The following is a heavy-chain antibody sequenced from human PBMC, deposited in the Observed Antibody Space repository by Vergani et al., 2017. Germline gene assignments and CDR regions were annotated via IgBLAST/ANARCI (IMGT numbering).Heavy chain of an antibody. V-gene: IGHV4-59*01. CDR1: GGSISSYY. J-gene: IGHJ6*03. D-gene: IGHD6-6*01. Sequence: QVQLQESGPGLVKPSETLSLTCTVSGGSISSYYWSWIRQPQGKVLEWIGYIYYSGSTNYTPSLKSRVTISVDTSKNQFSLKLSSVTAADTAVYYCARGGIAARPYYYYYYMDVWGKGTTVTVSS. CDR2: IYYSGST. CDR3: ARGGIAARPYYYYYYMDV.